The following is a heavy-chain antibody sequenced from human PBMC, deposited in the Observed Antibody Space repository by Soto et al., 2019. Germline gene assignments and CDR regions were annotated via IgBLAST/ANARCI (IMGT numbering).Heavy chain of an antibody. V-gene: IGHV1-18*01. CDR2: ISAYNGNT. Sequence: ASVKVSCKASGYTFTSYGISWVRQAPGQGLEWMGWISAYNGNTNYAQKFQGRVTMTTDTSTSTAYMELSSLRSEDTAVYYCARDREEYYDFWSGPDPVHAFDIWGQGTMVTVSS. CDR1: GYTFTSYG. J-gene: IGHJ3*02. CDR3: ARDREEYYDFWSGPDPVHAFDI. D-gene: IGHD3-3*01.